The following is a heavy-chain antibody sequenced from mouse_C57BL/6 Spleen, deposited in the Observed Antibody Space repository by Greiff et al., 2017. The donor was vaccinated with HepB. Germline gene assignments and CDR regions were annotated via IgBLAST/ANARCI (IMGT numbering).Heavy chain of an antibody. CDR2: ISSGSSTI. D-gene: IGHD2-5*01. V-gene: IGHV5-17*01. CDR1: GFTFSDYG. CDR3: ARGDSNPAWFAY. J-gene: IGHJ3*01. Sequence: DVKLQESGGGLVKPGGSLKLSCAASGFTFSDYGMHWVRQAPEKGLEWVAYISSGSSTIYYADTVKGRFTISRDNAKNTLFLQMTSLRSEDTAMYYCARGDSNPAWFAYWGQGTLVTVSA.